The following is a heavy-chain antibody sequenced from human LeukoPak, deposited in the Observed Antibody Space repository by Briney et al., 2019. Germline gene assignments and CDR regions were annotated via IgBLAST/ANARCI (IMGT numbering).Heavy chain of an antibody. CDR3: ARARNYDYVWGSYGGY. CDR1: GYTFTGYY. CDR2: ITPNSGGT. J-gene: IGHJ4*02. Sequence: ASVKVSCTASGYTFTGYYMHWGRQAPGQGLEWMGWITPNSGGTHYAQKFQGRVTMTRETSISTAYMELSRLRSDDTPVYFCARARNYDYVWGSYGGYWGQGTVVSVSS. V-gene: IGHV1-2*02. D-gene: IGHD3-16*01.